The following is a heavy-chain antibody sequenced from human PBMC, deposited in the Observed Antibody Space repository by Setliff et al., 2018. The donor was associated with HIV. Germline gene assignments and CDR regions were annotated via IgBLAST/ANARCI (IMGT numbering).Heavy chain of an antibody. CDR3: ARQGSWLDS. CDR2: SHNNGNT. V-gene: IGHV4-59*08. J-gene: IGHJ5*01. Sequence: PSETLSLTCTVSGGSISSYYWSWIRQPPGEGLEWIGYSHNNGNTHYNPSLKSRVTISVDTSKNHVSLRLNSVTAADTAVYYCARQGSWLDSWGQVTLVTVSS. D-gene: IGHD2-15*01. CDR1: GGSISSYY.